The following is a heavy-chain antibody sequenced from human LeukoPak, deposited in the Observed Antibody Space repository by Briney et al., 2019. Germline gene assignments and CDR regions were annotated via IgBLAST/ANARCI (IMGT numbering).Heavy chain of an antibody. CDR2: IYYSGST. D-gene: IGHD4-17*01. CDR3: ARASTVTYYYYYYMDV. J-gene: IGHJ6*03. CDR1: GGSISSSSYY. V-gene: IGHV4-39*07. Sequence: PSETLSLTCTVSGGSISSSSYYWGWIRQPPGKGLEWIGSIYYSGSTYYNPSLKSRVTISVDTSKNQFSLKLSSVTAADTAVYYCARASTVTYYYYYYMDVWGKGTTVTVSS.